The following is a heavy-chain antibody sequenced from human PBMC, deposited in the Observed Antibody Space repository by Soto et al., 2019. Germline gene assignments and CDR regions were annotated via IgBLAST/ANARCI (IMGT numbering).Heavy chain of an antibody. CDR2: INHSGST. D-gene: IGHD5-12*01. Sequence: SETLSLTCAVYGGSFSGYYWSWIRQPPGKGLEWIGEINHSGSTNYNPSLKSRVTISVDTSKNQFSLKLSSVTAADTAVYYCARGRGGYSGYLTSYYYYGMYVWGQVTTVTVS. CDR1: GGSFSGYY. J-gene: IGHJ6*02. V-gene: IGHV4-34*01. CDR3: ARGRGGYSGYLTSYYYYGMYV.